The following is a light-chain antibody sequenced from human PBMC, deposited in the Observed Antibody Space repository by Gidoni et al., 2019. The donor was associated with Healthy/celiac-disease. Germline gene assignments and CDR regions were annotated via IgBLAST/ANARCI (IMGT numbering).Light chain of an antibody. J-gene: IGKJ2*03. V-gene: IGKV3-15*01. CDR1: QSVSSN. CDR2: GAS. CDR3: QQYNNWPSYS. Sequence: EIVMTQSPATLSVSPGERATLSCRASQSVSSNLAWYQQKPGQAPRLLIDGASTRATGIPARFSGSGSGTEFTLTISSLQSEDCAVYYCQQYNNWPSYSFGQGTKLEIK.